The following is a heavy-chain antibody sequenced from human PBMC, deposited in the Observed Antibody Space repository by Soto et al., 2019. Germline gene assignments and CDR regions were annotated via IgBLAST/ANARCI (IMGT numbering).Heavy chain of an antibody. CDR1: GFTFSSYS. CDR3: PRGWGYDYYCYYGMDV. CDR2: ISSSSSYI. V-gene: IGHV3-21*01. J-gene: IGHJ6*02. D-gene: IGHD5-12*01. Sequence: GGSLRLSCAASGFTFSSYSMNWVRQAPGKGLEWVSSISSSSSYIYYADSVKGRFTISRDNAKNSLYLQMNSLRAEDTAVYYCPRGWGYDYYCYYGMDVWGQETTVTVSS.